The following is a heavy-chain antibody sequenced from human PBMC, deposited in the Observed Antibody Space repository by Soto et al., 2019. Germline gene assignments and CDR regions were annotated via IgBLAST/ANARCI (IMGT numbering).Heavy chain of an antibody. CDR3: ASVATPYKYAY. Sequence: GGSLRLSCAASACTFSDHYMDWVRQAPGKGLEWVGRIRKKPNSYTTEYAASVKGRFTISRDDSKNSLYLQMNSLKTEDTAFYYCASVATPYKYAYRAQRTPVTGSS. D-gene: IGHD1-1*01. CDR1: ACTFSDHY. CDR2: IRKKPNSYTT. V-gene: IGHV3-72*01. J-gene: IGHJ4*02.